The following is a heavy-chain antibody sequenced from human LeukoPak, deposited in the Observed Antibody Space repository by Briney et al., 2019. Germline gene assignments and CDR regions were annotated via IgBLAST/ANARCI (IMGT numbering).Heavy chain of an antibody. CDR1: GYTFTSYD. J-gene: IGHJ6*03. CDR3: ARVRRSSWPYYYYYMDV. Sequence: ASVTVSCKASGYTFTSYDINWVRQAPGQGLEWMGWMNPNSGNTGYAQKFQGRVTMTRNTSISTAYMELSSLRSEDTAVYYCARVRRSSWPYYYYYMDVWGKGTTVTVSS. CDR2: MNPNSGNT. V-gene: IGHV1-8*01. D-gene: IGHD6-13*01.